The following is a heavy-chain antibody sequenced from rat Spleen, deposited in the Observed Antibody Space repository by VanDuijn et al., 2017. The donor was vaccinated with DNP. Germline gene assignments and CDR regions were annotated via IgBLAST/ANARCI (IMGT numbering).Heavy chain of an antibody. D-gene: IGHD1-10*01. J-gene: IGHJ3*01. CDR1: GFTFSSFW. Sequence: EVLLVESGGGLVQSGRSLKLACVASGFTFSSFWMYWIRQAPGKGLEWIASIGISDGTTYYPDSVKGRFTISRDYARSTLYLQMDSLGSEDTATYYCATQGQLGITWFAYWGQGTLVTVSS. CDR3: ATQGQLGITWFAY. CDR2: IGISDGTT. V-gene: IGHV5S23*01.